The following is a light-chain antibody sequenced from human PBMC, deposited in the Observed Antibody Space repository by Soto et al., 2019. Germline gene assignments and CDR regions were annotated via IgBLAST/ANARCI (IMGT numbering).Light chain of an antibody. CDR2: RND. CDR3: AAWDDSLSGVV. Sequence: QLVLTQSPSASGTPGQRVTISCSGSTSNLGSNFVYWYQQVPGAAPKLLISRNDQRPSGVPDRFSGSKSGTSASLAISGLRSEDEADYHCAAWDDSLSGVVFGGGTKLTVL. V-gene: IGLV1-47*01. J-gene: IGLJ3*02. CDR1: TSNLGSNF.